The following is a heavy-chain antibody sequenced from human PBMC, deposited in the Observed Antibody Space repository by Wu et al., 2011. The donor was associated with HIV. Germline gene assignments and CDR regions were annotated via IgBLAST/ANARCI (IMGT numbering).Heavy chain of an antibody. CDR2: MNPNSGDT. Sequence: QVQLVQSGAEVKKPGASVKVSCKASGYIFTTFDINWVRQATGQGLEWMGWMNPNSGDTGYAQKFQGRVTMTRNTSISTAYMELRSLRSDDTAVYYCARVHGYSSSWAIYYYYYMDVWGKGTTVTVSS. CDR3: ARVHGYSSSWAIYYYYYMDV. CDR1: GYIFTTFD. V-gene: IGHV1-8*02. J-gene: IGHJ6*03. D-gene: IGHD6-13*01.